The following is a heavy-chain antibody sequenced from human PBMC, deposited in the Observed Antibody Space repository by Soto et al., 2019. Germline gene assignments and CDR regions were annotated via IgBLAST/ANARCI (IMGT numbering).Heavy chain of an antibody. CDR2: LNTYHGNT. V-gene: IGHV1-18*01. Sequence: QVQLVQSGAELKKPGASVKVSCKASGYTFTNYGISWVRQAPGQGLEWMGWLNTYHGNTKYAQKLQGRVTMTKDTSTSTAYMELTSLRSDDTAVYYCARSPWYSASWGYFYYGMKIWGQGTTVIVSS. CDR3: ARSPWYSASWGYFYYGMKI. CDR1: GYTFTNYG. D-gene: IGHD6-13*01. J-gene: IGHJ6*02.